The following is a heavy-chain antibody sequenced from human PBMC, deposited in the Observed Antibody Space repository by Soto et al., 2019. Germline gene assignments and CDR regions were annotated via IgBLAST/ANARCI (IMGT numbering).Heavy chain of an antibody. V-gene: IGHV4-59*13. CDR2: VYHTGST. CDR3: ARRLFGSGWTLDS. D-gene: IGHD6-19*01. J-gene: IGHJ4*02. Sequence: LSLTCDVSGASITTYYWSWIRQAPGKGLEWIGNVYHTGSTDYSSSLRSRVTISVDTSKNQFSLSMNSVAAADTAVYYCARRLFGSGWTLDSWGQGALVTVSS. CDR1: GASITTYY.